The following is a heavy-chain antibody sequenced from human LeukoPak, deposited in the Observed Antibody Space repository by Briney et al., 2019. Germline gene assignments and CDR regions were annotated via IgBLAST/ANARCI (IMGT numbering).Heavy chain of an antibody. V-gene: IGHV3-7*01. D-gene: IGHD3-9*01. CDR3: ARDRWAILTGSENYYFYGMDV. CDR2: IKQDGSEK. J-gene: IGHJ6*02. Sequence: GGSLRLSCAASGFSFSSYWMSWVRQAPGKGLEWVANIKQDGSEKTYVDSVKGRFTISRDNAKNSLYLQMNSLRAEDTAVYYCARDRWAILTGSENYYFYGMDVWGQGTTVTVSS. CDR1: GFSFSSYW.